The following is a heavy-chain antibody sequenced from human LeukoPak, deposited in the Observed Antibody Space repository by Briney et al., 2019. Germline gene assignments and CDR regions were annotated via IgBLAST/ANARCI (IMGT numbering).Heavy chain of an antibody. D-gene: IGHD6-25*01. CDR2: VHYDGRT. V-gene: IGHV4-39*07. CDR3: ARVVTAAGLDL. CDR1: GGPISGSRT. J-gene: IGHJ5*02. Sequence: PSETLSLTCTVSGGPISGSRTWGWVRQPPGKGLEGIGNVHYDGRTASNPSLKSRVTMSLDTSTNQFSLKMNSVTATDTALYYCARVVTAAGLDLWGQGILVTISS.